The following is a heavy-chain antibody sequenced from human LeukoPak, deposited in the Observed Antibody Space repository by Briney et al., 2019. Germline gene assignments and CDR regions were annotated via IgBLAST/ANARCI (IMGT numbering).Heavy chain of an antibody. V-gene: IGHV4-59*01. CDR3: ARANSYYDILTGYYRDAFDI. D-gene: IGHD3-9*01. CDR1: GGSISNYY. Sequence: SETLSLTCTVSGGSISNYYWSWIRQPPGKGLEWIGYIYYSGNTNYNPSLKSRVTISVDTSKNQFSLKLSSVTAADTAVCYCARANSYYDILTGYYRDAFDIWGQGTMVTVSS. CDR2: IYYSGNT. J-gene: IGHJ3*02.